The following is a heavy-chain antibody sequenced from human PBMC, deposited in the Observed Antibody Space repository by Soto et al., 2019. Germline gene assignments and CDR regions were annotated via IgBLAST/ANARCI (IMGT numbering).Heavy chain of an antibody. D-gene: IGHD2-2*01. CDR1: GYTFTDCY. Sequence: ASVKVSCKASGYTFTDCYIHWVRLRQAPGQGLEWMGWINPNSGGTNYAQKFQDWVTMTRDTSISTAYLELSSLRSDDTAVYYCARPSPYYYYGMDVWGQGTTVTVSS. V-gene: IGHV1-2*04. CDR2: INPNSGGT. J-gene: IGHJ6*02. CDR3: ARPSPYYYYGMDV.